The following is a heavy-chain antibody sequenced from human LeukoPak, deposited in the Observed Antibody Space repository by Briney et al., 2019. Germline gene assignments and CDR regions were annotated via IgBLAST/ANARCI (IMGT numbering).Heavy chain of an antibody. CDR1: GFSFSDSW. CDR3: ARDRAYNSFDY. D-gene: IGHD5-24*01. CDR2: MNPDGSQR. J-gene: IGHJ4*02. V-gene: IGHV3-7*01. Sequence: GGSLRLSCAASGFSFSDSWMNWVRQAPGMGLEWVASMNPDGSQRYYADSVRGRFTISRDNPKSSLYLQMNSLRAEDTATYFCARDRAYNSFDYWGQGTLVIVSS.